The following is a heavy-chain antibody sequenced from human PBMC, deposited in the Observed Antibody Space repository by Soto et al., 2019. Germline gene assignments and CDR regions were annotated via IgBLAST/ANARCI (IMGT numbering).Heavy chain of an antibody. D-gene: IGHD3-3*01. CDR1: GFTVSNYW. V-gene: IGHV3-74*01. J-gene: IGHJ6*02. Sequence: PGGSLRLSCAASGFTVSNYWMNWVRQAPGKGLVWVSHIKSDGTASYADSVEGRFTVSRDDAKNTFYPQMNSLRAEDTAVYYCAKDRGEEGLKFLEWFGGMDVWGHGTTVTVS. CDR3: AKDRGEEGLKFLEWFGGMDV. CDR2: IKSDGTA.